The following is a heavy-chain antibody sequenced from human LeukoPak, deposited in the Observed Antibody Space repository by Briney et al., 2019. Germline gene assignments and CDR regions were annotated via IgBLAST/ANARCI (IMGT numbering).Heavy chain of an antibody. J-gene: IGHJ5*02. CDR2: ISWDGGST. D-gene: IGHD2-15*01. CDR1: GFTFDDYT. V-gene: IGHV3-43*01. Sequence: GGSLRLSCAASGFTFDDYTMHWVRQAPGKGLEWVSLISWDGGSTYYADSVKGRFTISRDNSKNTLYLQMNSLRAEDTAVYYCAKMTVAAPPWWFDPWGQGTLVTVSS. CDR3: AKMTVAAPPWWFDP.